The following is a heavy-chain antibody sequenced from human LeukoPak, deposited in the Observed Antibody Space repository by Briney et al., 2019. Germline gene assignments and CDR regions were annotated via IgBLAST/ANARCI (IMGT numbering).Heavy chain of an antibody. J-gene: IGHJ4*02. CDR1: GFTFDNYS. D-gene: IGHD3-22*01. CDR2: INWNGGST. V-gene: IGHV3-20*04. CDR3: ARAPQTGYYDSSGYKLPDY. Sequence: GGSLRLSCAASGFTFDNYSMNWVRQAPGKGLEWVSGINWNGGSTGYADSVKGRFTISRDNAKNSLYLQMNSLRAEDTALYYCARAPQTGYYDSSGYKLPDYWGQGTLVTVSS.